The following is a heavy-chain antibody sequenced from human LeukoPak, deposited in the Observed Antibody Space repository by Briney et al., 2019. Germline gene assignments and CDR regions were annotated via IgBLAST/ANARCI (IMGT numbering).Heavy chain of an antibody. Sequence: PGGSLRLSCAASGFIFNNYGLIWVRQAPGKGLEWVSAISNDGGGTNYADFVKGRFTISRDNSKNTLFLQMNSLRAEDTAPYYCAKGSSGYFVDLWGQGTLVTVSS. CDR2: ISNDGGGT. CDR1: GFIFNNYG. D-gene: IGHD3-22*01. V-gene: IGHV3-23*01. CDR3: AKGSSGYFVDL. J-gene: IGHJ5*02.